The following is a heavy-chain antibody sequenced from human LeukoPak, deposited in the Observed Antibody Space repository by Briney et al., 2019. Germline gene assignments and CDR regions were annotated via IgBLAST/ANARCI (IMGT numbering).Heavy chain of an antibody. J-gene: IGHJ4*02. V-gene: IGHV3-21*01. D-gene: IGHD6-6*01. CDR1: GFTFTSYT. Sequence: GGSLRLSCAASGFTFTSYTMNWVRQAPGKGLEWVSSISSSSNYIYYADSVKGRFTISRDNAKNSLYLQMNSLRAEDTAVYYCARDGSRPSSPFDYWGQGTLVTVSS. CDR2: ISSSSNYI. CDR3: ARDGSRPSSPFDY.